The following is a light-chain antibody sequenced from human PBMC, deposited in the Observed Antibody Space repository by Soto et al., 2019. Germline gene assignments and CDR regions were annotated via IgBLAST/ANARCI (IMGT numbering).Light chain of an antibody. CDR3: QVWDSSSDAVV. CDR2: YDS. V-gene: IGLV3-21*04. CDR1: NIGSKS. Sequence: SYELTQPPSVSVAPGKTARITCGGNNIGSKSVHWYQQKPGQAPVLVIYYDSDRPSGIPERFSGSNSGNTATLTISRVEAGDEADYYCQVWDSSSDAVVFVGGTKLTVL. J-gene: IGLJ2*01.